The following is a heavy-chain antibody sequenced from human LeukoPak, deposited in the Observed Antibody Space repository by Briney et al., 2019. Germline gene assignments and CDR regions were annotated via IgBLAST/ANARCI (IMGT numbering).Heavy chain of an antibody. CDR2: IHPEGTEK. D-gene: IGHD1-1*01. V-gene: IGHV3-7*04. Sequence: GGSLRLSCAVSGFTFSNYWMSWVRQAPGRGLEWVANIHPEGTEKYHVESVKGRFTISRDNAKNSLFLQMNGLRVEDTAVYYCARGDDFSGDHWGQGALVTVSS. CDR3: ARGDDFSGDH. CDR1: GFTFSNYW. J-gene: IGHJ4*02.